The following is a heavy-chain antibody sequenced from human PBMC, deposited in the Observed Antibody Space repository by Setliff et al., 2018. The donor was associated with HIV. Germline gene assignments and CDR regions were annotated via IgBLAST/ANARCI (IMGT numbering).Heavy chain of an antibody. V-gene: IGHV4-34*01. CDR3: ARKPGIAVAGYFDY. CDR2: INHSGST. J-gene: IGHJ4*02. CDR1: GGSFSGYY. Sequence: SETLSLTCAVYGGSFSGYYWSWIRQPPGKGLEWIGEINHSGSTNYNPSLKSRVTISVDTSKTQFSLKLSSVTAADTAVYYCARKPGIAVAGYFDYWGQGTLVTVSS. D-gene: IGHD6-19*01.